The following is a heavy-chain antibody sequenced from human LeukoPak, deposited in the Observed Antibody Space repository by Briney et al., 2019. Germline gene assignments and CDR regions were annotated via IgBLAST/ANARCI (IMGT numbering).Heavy chain of an antibody. Sequence: PSETLSLTCAVYGGSFSGYYWSWIRQPPGKGLEWIGEINHSGSTNYNPSLKSRVTISVDTSKKQFSLRLSSVTAADTAVYFCARDLGPSRGFDYWGRGTLVTVSS. D-gene: IGHD3-10*01. V-gene: IGHV4-34*01. CDR3: ARDLGPSRGFDY. CDR2: INHSGST. J-gene: IGHJ4*02. CDR1: GGSFSGYY.